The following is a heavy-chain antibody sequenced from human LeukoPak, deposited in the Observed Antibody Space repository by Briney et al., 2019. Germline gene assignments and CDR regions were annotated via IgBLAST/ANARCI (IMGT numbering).Heavy chain of an antibody. CDR3: ARWRGYSSGWSGPFDD. CDR1: GYTFTNYY. Sequence: ASVKVSCKASGYTFTNYYMHWVRQAPGQGLEWMGIINPSGGSTRYEQKLQGRVTMTRDTSISTGYMELSRLRSDDTAVYYCARWRGYSSGWSGPFDDWGQGTLVTVSS. CDR2: INPSGGST. D-gene: IGHD6-19*01. V-gene: IGHV1-46*04. J-gene: IGHJ4*02.